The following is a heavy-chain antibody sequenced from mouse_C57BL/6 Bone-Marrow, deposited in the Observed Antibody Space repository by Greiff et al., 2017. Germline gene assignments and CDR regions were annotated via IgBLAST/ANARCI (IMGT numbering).Heavy chain of an antibody. J-gene: IGHJ2*01. V-gene: IGHV1-72*01. CDR1: GYTFTSYW. CDR2: IDPNSGGT. CDR3: ARRLLFDY. Sequence: VQLQQPGAELVRPGSSVTLSCKASGYTFTSYWMDWVKQRPGQGLEWIGRIDPNSGGTKYNEKFKSKATLTVDKPSSTAYMQLSSLTSEDSAVYYCARRLLFDYWGQGTTLTVSS.